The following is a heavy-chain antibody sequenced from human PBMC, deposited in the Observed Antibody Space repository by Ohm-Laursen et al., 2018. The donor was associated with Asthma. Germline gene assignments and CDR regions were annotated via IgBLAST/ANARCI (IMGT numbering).Heavy chain of an antibody. CDR3: ARDVGPFDY. Sequence: GSLRLSCTASGFTFSDHYMDWVRQAPGKGLEWVGRTRNKANSYTTEYAASVKGRFTISRDDSKNSLYLQMNSLKTEDTAVYYCARDVGPFDYWGQGTLVTVSS. V-gene: IGHV3-72*01. J-gene: IGHJ4*02. CDR2: TRNKANSYTT. CDR1: GFTFSDHY.